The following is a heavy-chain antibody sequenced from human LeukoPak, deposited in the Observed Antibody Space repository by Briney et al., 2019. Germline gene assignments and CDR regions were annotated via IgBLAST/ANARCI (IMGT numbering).Heavy chain of an antibody. J-gene: IGHJ4*02. Sequence: ASVKVSCKASGYTFTSYAMHWVRQAPGQRLEWMGWINAGNGNTKYSQKFQGRVTITRDTSASTAYMELSSLRSEDTAVYYCARGVWLGLTFFDYWGQETLVTVSS. CDR2: INAGNGNT. V-gene: IGHV1-3*01. D-gene: IGHD3-22*01. CDR3: ARGVWLGLTFFDY. CDR1: GYTFTSYA.